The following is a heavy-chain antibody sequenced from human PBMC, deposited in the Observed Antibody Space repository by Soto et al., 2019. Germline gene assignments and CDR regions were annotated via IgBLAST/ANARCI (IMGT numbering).Heavy chain of an antibody. D-gene: IGHD3-3*01. J-gene: IGHJ3*02. CDR2: MNPNSGNT. Sequence: ASLKVSCKASGYTFTSYDINWVRQATGQGLEWMGWMNPNSGNTGYAQKFQGRVTMTRNTSISTAYMELSSLRSEDTAVYYCARGTYYDFWSGSLGAFDIWGQGTMVPVSS. CDR3: ARGTYYDFWSGSLGAFDI. V-gene: IGHV1-8*01. CDR1: GYTFTSYD.